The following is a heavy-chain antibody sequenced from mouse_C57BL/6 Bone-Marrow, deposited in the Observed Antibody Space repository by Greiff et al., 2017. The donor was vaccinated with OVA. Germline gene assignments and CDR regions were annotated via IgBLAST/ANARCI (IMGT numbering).Heavy chain of an antibody. CDR3: ARATITTVVENYAMDY. Sequence: EVKLVESGGGLVQPGGSLKLSCAASGFTFSDYYMYWVRQTPEKRLEWVAYISNGGGSTYYPDTVKGRFTISRDNAKNTLYLQMSRLKSEDTAMYYCARATITTVVENYAMDYWGQGTSVTVSS. V-gene: IGHV5-12*01. CDR1: GFTFSDYY. D-gene: IGHD1-1*01. CDR2: ISNGGGST. J-gene: IGHJ4*01.